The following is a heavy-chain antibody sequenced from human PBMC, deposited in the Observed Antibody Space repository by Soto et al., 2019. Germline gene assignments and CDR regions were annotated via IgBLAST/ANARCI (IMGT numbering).Heavy chain of an antibody. Sequence: GGSLRLCCAASVFSFGSYWMSWVRQAPGKGLEWVAGIKQDGIEKYYLASVKGRFTISRDNARNTLYLQLSSLRAADTAVYYCSRDKHDYAMWGQGTRVTVSS. CDR2: IKQDGIEK. V-gene: IGHV3-7*03. CDR1: VFSFGSYW. CDR3: SRDKHDYAM. J-gene: IGHJ1*01. D-gene: IGHD2-8*01.